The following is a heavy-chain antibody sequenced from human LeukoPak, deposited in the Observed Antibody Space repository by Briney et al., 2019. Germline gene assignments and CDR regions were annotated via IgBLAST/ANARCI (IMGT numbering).Heavy chain of an antibody. CDR3: ARDQFCSGGSCYLFDY. Sequence: GAPVKVSCKASGYTFTSYYMHWVRQAPGQGLEWMGIINPSGGSTSYAQKFQGRVTMTRDTSTSTVYMELSSLRSEDTAVYYCARDQFCSGGSCYLFDYWGQGTLVTVSS. J-gene: IGHJ4*02. V-gene: IGHV1-46*01. CDR2: INPSGGST. D-gene: IGHD2-15*01. CDR1: GYTFTSYY.